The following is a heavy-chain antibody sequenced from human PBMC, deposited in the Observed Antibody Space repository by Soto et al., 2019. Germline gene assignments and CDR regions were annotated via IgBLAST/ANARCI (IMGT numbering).Heavy chain of an antibody. Sequence: HPGGSLRLSCKASGFSFSSNSMGWLRQAPGKGLDWVSSISDSADRIYYADSVKGRFTISRDNSKNTLYLQMNSLRAEDTAVYYCARHGIAARPGTFDYWGQGTLVTVSS. CDR1: GFSFSSNS. CDR3: ARHGIAARPGTFDY. D-gene: IGHD6-6*01. CDR2: ISDSADRI. J-gene: IGHJ4*02. V-gene: IGHV3-23*01.